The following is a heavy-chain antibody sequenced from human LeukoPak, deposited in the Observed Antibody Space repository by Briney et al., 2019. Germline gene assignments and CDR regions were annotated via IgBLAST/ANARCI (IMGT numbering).Heavy chain of an antibody. J-gene: IGHJ4*02. CDR1: GYSFATYW. CDR2: IYPGDSDT. Sequence: GVSLKISCKGSGYSFATYWMGWVRQMPGQGLEWMGIIYPGDSDTRYSPSFQGQATISADKSISTAYLQWSSLKASDTAMYYCASRRQSGDHGDYWGQGTLVTVSS. V-gene: IGHV5-51*01. D-gene: IGHD4-17*01. CDR3: ASRRQSGDHGDY.